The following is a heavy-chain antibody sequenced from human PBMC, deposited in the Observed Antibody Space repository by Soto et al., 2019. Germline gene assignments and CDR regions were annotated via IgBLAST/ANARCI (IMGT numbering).Heavy chain of an antibody. CDR1: GFTFSSYA. J-gene: IGHJ6*02. V-gene: IGHV3-23*01. D-gene: IGHD1-1*01. CDR3: AKPRPPVVQSPESSFQNPQYYYYGMDV. CDR2: ISGSGGRT. Sequence: EVQLLESGGGLVQPGGSLRLSCAASGFTFSSYAMSWVRQAPGKGLEWVSAISGSGGRTYYADSVKGRFTISRDNSKNTLYLQMNSLRADDTAVYYCAKPRPPVVQSPESSFQNPQYYYYGMDVWGQGTTVTVSS.